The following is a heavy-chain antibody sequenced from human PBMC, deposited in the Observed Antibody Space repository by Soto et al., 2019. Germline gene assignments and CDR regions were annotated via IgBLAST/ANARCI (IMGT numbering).Heavy chain of an antibody. J-gene: IGHJ4*02. CDR3: AKALYGGFTY. D-gene: IGHD3-10*01. V-gene: IGHV3-23*01. CDR2: ISGSGDST. CDR1: GFTFSVYA. Sequence: EVRLLESGGGLVQPGGSLRLSCAASGFTFSVYAMSWVRQAPGKGLEWVSGISGSGDSTHYAASVKGRFTVSRDNSKSMLYLETNSLRAEDTAVYYWAKALYGGFTYWGQGTLVTVSS.